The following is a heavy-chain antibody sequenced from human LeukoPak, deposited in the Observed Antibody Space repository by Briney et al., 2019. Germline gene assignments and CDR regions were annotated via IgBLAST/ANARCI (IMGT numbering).Heavy chain of an antibody. Sequence: GGSLRLSCAASGFTFSSYAMHWVRQAPGKGLEYVSAISSNGGSTYYADSVKGRFTISRDNSKNTLYLQMNSLRAEDTAVYYCAKDRGYCSGGSCYYFDYWGQGTLVTVSS. D-gene: IGHD2-15*01. CDR1: GFTFSSYA. CDR2: ISSNGGST. V-gene: IGHV3-64*04. J-gene: IGHJ4*02. CDR3: AKDRGYCSGGSCYYFDY.